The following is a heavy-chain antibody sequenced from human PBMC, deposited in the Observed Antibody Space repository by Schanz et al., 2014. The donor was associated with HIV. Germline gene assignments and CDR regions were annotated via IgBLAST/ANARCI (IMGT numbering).Heavy chain of an antibody. Sequence: QVQLVQSGAEVRKPGASVKVSCKAPGYTFRSYYIHWVRQAPGQGLEWMGVINPSGGSTTYTQKFQGRVTMTRDTSTSTVYMDLTSLRSEDTAVYYCAGTPMITGAFDYWGQGILVTVSS. D-gene: IGHD3-16*01. CDR3: AGTPMITGAFDY. V-gene: IGHV1-46*03. CDR2: INPSGGST. CDR1: GYTFRSYY. J-gene: IGHJ4*02.